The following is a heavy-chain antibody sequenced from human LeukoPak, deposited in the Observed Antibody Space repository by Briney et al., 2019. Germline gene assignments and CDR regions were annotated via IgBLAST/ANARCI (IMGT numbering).Heavy chain of an antibody. J-gene: IGHJ4*02. D-gene: IGHD6-13*01. CDR3: ARYTSSWFFDS. CDR1: GDRVSSTSAA. Sequence: SQTLSLTCAISGDRVSSTSAAWNWTRQSPSRGLEWLGRTYNRSKWYSDYAVSVRGRITVNPDTSTNQFSLQLNSVTPEDTAVYYCARYTSSWFFDSWGLGTLVTVSS. CDR2: TYNRSKWYS. V-gene: IGHV6-1*01.